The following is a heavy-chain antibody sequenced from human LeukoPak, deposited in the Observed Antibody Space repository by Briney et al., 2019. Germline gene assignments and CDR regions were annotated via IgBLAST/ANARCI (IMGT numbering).Heavy chain of an antibody. D-gene: IGHD5-12*01. Sequence: ASVKVSCKVSGYTLTELSMHWVRQAPGKGLEWMGWMNPYSGNTVYAQKFQGRLSMTRDTSMTTAYMELSGLKSEDTAIYYCARRLDTIEFDPWGQGTLVTVSS. V-gene: IGHV1-8*01. CDR2: MNPYSGNT. CDR1: GYTLTELS. CDR3: ARRLDTIEFDP. J-gene: IGHJ5*02.